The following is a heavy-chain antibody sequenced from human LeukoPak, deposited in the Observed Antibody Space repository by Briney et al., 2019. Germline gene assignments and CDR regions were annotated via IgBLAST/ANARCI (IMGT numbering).Heavy chain of an antibody. V-gene: IGHV3-23*01. CDR1: GFTFNDYG. Sequence: GGSLRLSCAASGFTFNDYGMSWVRQAPGKGLEWVSSISASGALIYYTDSVEGRFTISGDNSKNTVYLQMSSLRAEDAAVYYCAKDLGTYDDDLTGYVHYYFYMDVWGKGTTVTISS. J-gene: IGHJ6*03. CDR2: ISASGALI. D-gene: IGHD3-9*01. CDR3: AKDLGTYDDDLTGYVHYYFYMDV.